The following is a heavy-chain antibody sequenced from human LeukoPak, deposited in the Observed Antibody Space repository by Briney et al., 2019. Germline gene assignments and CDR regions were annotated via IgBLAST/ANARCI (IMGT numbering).Heavy chain of an antibody. CDR3: TRGGEEPFDY. CDR2: INVEGTTT. Sequence: GGSLRLSCAGSGFTFTRFWMHWVRQAPGKGLVWVSRINVEGTTTTYADSVEGRFTISRDENTLYLQMNHLRVDDTAVYYCTRGGEEPFDYWGQGTVVTVSS. D-gene: IGHD3-10*01. V-gene: IGHV3-74*01. J-gene: IGHJ4*02. CDR1: GFTFTRFW.